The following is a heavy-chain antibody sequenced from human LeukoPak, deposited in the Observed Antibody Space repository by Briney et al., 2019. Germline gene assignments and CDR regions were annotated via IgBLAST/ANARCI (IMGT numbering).Heavy chain of an antibody. Sequence: PSETLSLTCTVSGGSISSYYWSWIRQPAGKGLEWIGRIYTSGSTNYNPPLKSRVTMSVDTSKNQFSLKLSSVTAADTAVYYCAREGVDDSSSWYADAFDIWGQGTMVTVSS. CDR3: AREGVDDSSSWYADAFDI. J-gene: IGHJ3*02. CDR1: GGSISSYY. CDR2: IYTSGST. V-gene: IGHV4-4*07. D-gene: IGHD6-13*01.